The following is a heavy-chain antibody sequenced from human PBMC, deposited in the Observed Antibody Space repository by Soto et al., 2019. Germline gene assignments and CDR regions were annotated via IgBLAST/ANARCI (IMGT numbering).Heavy chain of an antibody. Sequence: SETLSLTCTVSGASISGFYWSWIRKSAGKGLEWIGRIYATGTTDYNPSLKSRVMMSVGTSKKQFSLMLRSVTAADTAVYYCVRDGTKTLRDWFDPWGQGISVTVSS. J-gene: IGHJ5*02. CDR3: VRDGTKTLRDWFDP. CDR2: IYATGTT. V-gene: IGHV4-4*07. D-gene: IGHD1-1*01. CDR1: GASISGFY.